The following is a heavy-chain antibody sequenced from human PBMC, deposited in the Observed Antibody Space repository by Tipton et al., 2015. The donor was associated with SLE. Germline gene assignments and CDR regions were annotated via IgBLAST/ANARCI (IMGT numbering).Heavy chain of an antibody. Sequence: TLSLTCAVSGDSISSRKWWTWVRQSPGKGLEWIGEVYHTGNTNCNPSLKSRVTMSVDMSKNQFSLKLSSVTAVDTALYYCARAPGYDFRDNWFDPWGQGTLVTVSS. V-gene: IGHV4-4*02. CDR2: VYHTGNT. CDR3: ARAPGYDFRDNWFDP. CDR1: GDSISSRKW. J-gene: IGHJ5*02. D-gene: IGHD3-3*01.